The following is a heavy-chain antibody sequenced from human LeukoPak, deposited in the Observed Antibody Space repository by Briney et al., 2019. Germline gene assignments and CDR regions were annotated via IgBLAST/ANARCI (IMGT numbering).Heavy chain of an antibody. J-gene: IGHJ6*03. Sequence: GGSLRLSCAASGFTFSSYEMNWVRQAPGKGLEWVSYISSSGSTIYYADSVKGRFTISRDNAKNSLYLQMNSLRAEDTAVYYCARGYYYYMDVWGKGTTVTISS. CDR3: ARGYYYYMDV. V-gene: IGHV3-48*03. CDR1: GFTFSSYE. CDR2: ISSSGSTI.